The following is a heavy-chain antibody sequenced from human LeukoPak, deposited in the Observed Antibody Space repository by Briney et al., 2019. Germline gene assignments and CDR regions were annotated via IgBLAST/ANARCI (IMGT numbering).Heavy chain of an antibody. V-gene: IGHV3-23*01. D-gene: IGHD2-2*01. J-gene: IGHJ6*02. CDR1: GFTFSSYA. CDR3: ASSTVFYYYYGMDV. Sequence: GGSLRLSCAASGFTFSSYAMSWVRQAPGKGLEWVSAISGSGGSTYYADSVEGRFTISRDNSKNTLYLQMNSLRAEDTAVYYCASSTVFYYYYGMDVWGQGTTVTVSS. CDR2: ISGSGGST.